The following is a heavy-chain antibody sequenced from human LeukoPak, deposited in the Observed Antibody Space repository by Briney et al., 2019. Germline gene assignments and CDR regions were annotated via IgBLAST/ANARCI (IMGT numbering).Heavy chain of an antibody. J-gene: IGHJ4*02. Sequence: SETLSLTCAVYGGSFSGYYWSWIRQTPGKGLEWIGEIDHSGKTNYNPSLKSRVTTSVDKSNNEFSLRLFSVTATDTAMYYCARRIVYQKILTGYSYRPTYFDYWGQGIVVTVSS. CDR1: GGSFSGYY. CDR2: IDHSGKT. V-gene: IGHV4-34*01. CDR3: ARRIVYQKILTGYSYRPTYFDY. D-gene: IGHD3-9*01.